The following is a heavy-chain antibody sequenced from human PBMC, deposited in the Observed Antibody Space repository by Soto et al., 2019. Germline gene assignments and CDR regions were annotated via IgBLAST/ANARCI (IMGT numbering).Heavy chain of an antibody. D-gene: IGHD2-15*01. J-gene: IGHJ4*02. CDR1: GYSFAGYW. CDR2: IDPSDSQT. CDR3: ARQTHAPATRPTFQYYFDS. Sequence: PGESLKISCKGSGYSFAGYWITWVRQKPGKGLEWMGRIDPSDSQTYYSPSFRGHVTISVTKSITTVFLQWSSLRASDTAMYYCARQTHAPATRPTFQYYFDSWGQGTPVTVSS. V-gene: IGHV5-10-1*01.